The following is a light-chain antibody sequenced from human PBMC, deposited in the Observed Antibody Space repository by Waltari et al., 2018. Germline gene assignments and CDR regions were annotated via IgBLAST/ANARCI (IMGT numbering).Light chain of an antibody. CDR3: SSWTDSSRTGKLS. J-gene: IGLJ2*01. Sequence: QSALTQPPSASGSAGQSVTISCPGTTTDPLNFKYVPWYQQHPGKAPKLILYEIDRRPSGVPDRFSGSKSGDAASLTVSGLQAEDEAIYFCSSWTDSSRTGKLSFGGGTKLTVL. CDR2: EID. CDR1: TTDPLNFKY. V-gene: IGLV2-8*01.